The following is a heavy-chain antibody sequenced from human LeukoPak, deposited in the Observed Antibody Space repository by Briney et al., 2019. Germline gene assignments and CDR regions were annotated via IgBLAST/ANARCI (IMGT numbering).Heavy chain of an antibody. CDR3: AKARGYSYGVYY. CDR1: GFTFSSYA. D-gene: IGHD5-18*01. CDR2: ISGSGGST. Sequence: GGTLRLTCAASGFTFSSYAMSWVRQAAGKGLEWVSAISGSGGSTYYADSVKGRFTISRDNSKNTLYLQMNSLRAEDTAVYYCAKARGYSYGVYYWGQGTLVTVSS. J-gene: IGHJ4*02. V-gene: IGHV3-23*01.